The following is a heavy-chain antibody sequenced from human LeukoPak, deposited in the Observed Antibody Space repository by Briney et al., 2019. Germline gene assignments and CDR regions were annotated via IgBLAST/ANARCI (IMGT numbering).Heavy chain of an antibody. Sequence: GGSLRLSCAASGFTFSSYWMSWVRQAPGKGLEWVANIKQDGSEKYYVDSVKGRFTISRDNAKNSLNLQMNSLRAEDTAVYYCARVYGSGWYSKFDYWGQGTLVTVSS. D-gene: IGHD6-19*01. V-gene: IGHV3-7*01. CDR1: GFTFSSYW. CDR3: ARVYGSGWYSKFDY. CDR2: IKQDGSEK. J-gene: IGHJ4*02.